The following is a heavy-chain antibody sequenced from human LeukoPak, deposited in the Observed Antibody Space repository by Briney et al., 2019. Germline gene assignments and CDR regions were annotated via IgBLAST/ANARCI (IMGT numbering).Heavy chain of an antibody. Sequence: SETLSLTCTVSGGSISSYYWSWIRQPPGKGLEWIGYIYYSGSTNYNPSLKIRVTISVDTSKNQFSLKLSSVTAADTAVYYCASVGYYYDSSGYSDHWYFDLWGRGTLVTVSS. V-gene: IGHV4-59*01. CDR2: IYYSGST. J-gene: IGHJ2*01. CDR1: GGSISSYY. D-gene: IGHD3-22*01. CDR3: ASVGYYYDSSGYSDHWYFDL.